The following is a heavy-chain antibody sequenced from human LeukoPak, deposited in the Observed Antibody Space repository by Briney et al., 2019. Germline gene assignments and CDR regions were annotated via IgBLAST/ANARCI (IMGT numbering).Heavy chain of an antibody. CDR2: IYYSGST. D-gene: IGHD5-18*01. V-gene: IGHV4-34*09. CDR1: GGSFSGYY. J-gene: IGHJ4*02. Sequence: TSETLSLTCAVYGGSFSGYYWSWIRQPPGKGLEWIGYIYYSGSTYYNPSLKSRVTISVDTSKNQFSLKLSSVTAADTAVYYCARGDSYAPGDYWGQGTLVTVSS. CDR3: ARGDSYAPGDY.